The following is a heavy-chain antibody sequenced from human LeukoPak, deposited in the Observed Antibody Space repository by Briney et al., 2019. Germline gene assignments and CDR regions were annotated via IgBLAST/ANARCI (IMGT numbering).Heavy chain of an antibody. D-gene: IGHD3-22*01. CDR1: GFTFSSYT. V-gene: IGHV3-23*01. CDR2: ISPGGDTT. J-gene: IGHJ4*02. CDR3: ARDLYRIVVVPHYFDY. Sequence: GGSLRLSCAASGFTFSSYTMNWVRQAPGKGLEWVSGISPGGDTTYYADSVRGRFTISRDNSKNALYMQVNSLRAEDTAVYYCARDLYRIVVVPHYFDYWGQGTLVTVSS.